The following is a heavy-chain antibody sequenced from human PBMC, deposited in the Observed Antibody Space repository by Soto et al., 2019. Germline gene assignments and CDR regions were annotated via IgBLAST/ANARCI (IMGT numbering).Heavy chain of an antibody. V-gene: IGHV1-69*08. CDR1: GGTFSSYT. CDR3: AREGEGLIRDGMDV. J-gene: IGHJ6*02. CDR2: IIPILGIA. Sequence: QVQLVQSGAEVKKPGSSVKVSCKASGGTFSSYTISWVRQAPGQGLEWMGRIIPILGIANYAQKFQGRVTITADKSTSTAYMELSSLRSEDTAVYYCAREGEGLIRDGMDVWGQGTTVTVSS. D-gene: IGHD1-26*01.